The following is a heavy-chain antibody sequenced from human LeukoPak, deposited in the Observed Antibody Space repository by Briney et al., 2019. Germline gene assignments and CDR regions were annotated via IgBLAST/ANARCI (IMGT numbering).Heavy chain of an antibody. CDR3: AKKVVVGATSPYSDFQD. J-gene: IGHJ1*01. V-gene: IGHV3-9*02. CDR1: GFNSGDHA. D-gene: IGHD1-26*01. Sequence: GGSLRLSCVVSGFNSGDHAMHWVRQAPGKGLEWVSGIYWSSSGTGYADSVKGRFTVSRDSAKNSLYLQMNSLRPEDTALYYCAKKVVVGATSPYSDFQDWGQGTLVTVSS. CDR2: IYWSSSGT.